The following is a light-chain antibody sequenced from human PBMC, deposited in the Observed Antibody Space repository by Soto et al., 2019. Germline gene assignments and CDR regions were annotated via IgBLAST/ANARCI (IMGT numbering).Light chain of an antibody. Sequence: EIVLTQSPGTLSLSPGERATLSCRASQSVSSSYLAWYQQKPGQAPRLRIYGASSRATGIPDRFSGSGSGTDFTLTISRLEPEDFAVYYCQQYGSFYTFGQGTKLEIK. V-gene: IGKV3-20*01. CDR1: QSVSSSY. CDR2: GAS. CDR3: QQYGSFYT. J-gene: IGKJ2*01.